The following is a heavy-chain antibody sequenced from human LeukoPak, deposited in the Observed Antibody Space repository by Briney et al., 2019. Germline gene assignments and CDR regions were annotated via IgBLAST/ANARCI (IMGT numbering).Heavy chain of an antibody. CDR1: GFTFDDYA. CDR2: ISWNSGSI. V-gene: IGHV3-9*01. CDR3: ARDGGIAVAGPSEGSFDY. D-gene: IGHD6-19*01. Sequence: RSGGSLRLSCAASGFTFDDYAMHWVRQAPGKGLEWVSGISWNSGSIGYADSVKGRFTISRDNAKNSLYLQMNSLRAEDTAVYYCARDGGIAVAGPSEGSFDYWGQGTLVTVSS. J-gene: IGHJ4*02.